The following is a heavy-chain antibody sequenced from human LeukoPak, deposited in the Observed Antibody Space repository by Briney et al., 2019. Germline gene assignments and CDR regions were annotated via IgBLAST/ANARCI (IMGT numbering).Heavy chain of an antibody. CDR3: ARFVFGKVVVIRKGYYFDY. J-gene: IGHJ4*02. D-gene: IGHD3-22*01. CDR1: GGSISSYY. V-gene: IGHV4-59*01. CDR2: IYYSGST. Sequence: SETLSLTCTVSGGSISSYYWSWIRQPPGKGLEWIGYIYYSGSTNYNPSLKSRVTISVDTSKNQFSLKLSSVTAADTAVYYCARFVFGKVVVIRKGYYFDYWGQGTLVTVSS.